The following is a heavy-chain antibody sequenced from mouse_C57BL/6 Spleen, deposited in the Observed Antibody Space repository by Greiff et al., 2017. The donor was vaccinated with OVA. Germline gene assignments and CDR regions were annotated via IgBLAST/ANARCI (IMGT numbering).Heavy chain of an antibody. V-gene: IGHV5-4*01. CDR3: ARDLGGTGYYAKDD. Sequence: EVLLVESGGGLVKPGGSLKLSCAASGFTFSSYAMSWVRQTPEKRLEWVATISDGGSYTYYPDNVKGRFTISRDNAKNNLYLQMSHLKSEDTAMYYCARDLGGTGYYAKDDWGKGTSVTVAT. CDR1: GFTFSSYA. J-gene: IGHJ4*01. D-gene: IGHD4-1*01. CDR2: ISDGGSYT.